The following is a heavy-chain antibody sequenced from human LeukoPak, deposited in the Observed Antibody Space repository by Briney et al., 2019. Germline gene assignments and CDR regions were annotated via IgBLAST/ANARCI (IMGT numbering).Heavy chain of an antibody. V-gene: IGHV1-8*03. J-gene: IGHJ6*03. CDR3: ARGPNYSNFGSAYYHCMDV. CDR1: GYMFTNYD. CDR2: MNPQSGNT. D-gene: IGHD4-11*01. Sequence: ASVKVSCKASGYMFTNYDINGVRQATGQGLEWMGWMNPQSGNTGYAQKFRGRVTITRDTSITTAYMELSSLRSEDTAVYYCARGPNYSNFGSAYYHCMDVWAEEPTVTVSS.